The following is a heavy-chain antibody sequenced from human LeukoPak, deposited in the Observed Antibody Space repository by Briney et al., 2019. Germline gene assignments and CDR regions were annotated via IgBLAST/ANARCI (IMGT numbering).Heavy chain of an antibody. CDR3: ALERDYFDY. J-gene: IGHJ4*02. V-gene: IGHV3-23*01. CDR1: GFTFSSYG. CDR2: ISGSGGST. D-gene: IGHD5-24*01. Sequence: GGSLRLSCAASGFTFSSYGIHWVRQAPGKGLEWVSAISGSGGSTYYADSVKGRFTISRDNSKNTLYLQMNSLRAEDTAVYYCALERDYFDYWGQGTLVTVSS.